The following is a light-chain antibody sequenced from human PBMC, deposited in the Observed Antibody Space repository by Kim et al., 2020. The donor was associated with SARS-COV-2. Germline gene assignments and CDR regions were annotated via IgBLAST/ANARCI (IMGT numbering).Light chain of an antibody. Sequence: QSVLTQPPSASGTPGQRVTISCSGSSSNIGSNYVYWYQQLPGTAPKLLIYSNNQRPSGVPERFSGSKSGTSASLAISGLRSEDEADYYCAAWDDSLSGRVFGGGTQLTVL. CDR1: SSNIGSNY. V-gene: IGLV1-47*02. CDR2: SNN. CDR3: AAWDDSLSGRV. J-gene: IGLJ2*01.